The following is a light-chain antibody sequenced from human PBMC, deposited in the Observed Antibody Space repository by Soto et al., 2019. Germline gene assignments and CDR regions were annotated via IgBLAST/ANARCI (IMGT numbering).Light chain of an antibody. CDR3: QQRSNWPST. CDR1: QSVSSY. V-gene: IGKV3-11*01. J-gene: IGKJ3*01. Sequence: EIVLTQSPATLSLSPGERATLSCRASQSVSSYLAWYQQKPGQAPRLLIYDASNSATGIPARFSGSGSGTDFPLTTSGLEPEDFAVYYCQQRSNWPSTFGPGTKVDIK. CDR2: DAS.